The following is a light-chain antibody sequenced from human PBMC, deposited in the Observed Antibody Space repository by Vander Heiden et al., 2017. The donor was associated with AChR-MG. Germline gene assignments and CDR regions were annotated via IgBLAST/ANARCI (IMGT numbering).Light chain of an antibody. CDR1: SSDVGGYNY. CDR3: SSYTSSSTPVV. CDR2: EVS. V-gene: IGLV2-14*01. Sequence: QSALTQPASVSGSPGQSITISCTGTSSDVGGYNYVSWYQQHPGKATKLIIYEVSNRPSGVSNGFSGSKSGNTASLTISGRQAEDEADYYCSSYTSSSTPVVFGGGTKLTGL. J-gene: IGLJ2*01.